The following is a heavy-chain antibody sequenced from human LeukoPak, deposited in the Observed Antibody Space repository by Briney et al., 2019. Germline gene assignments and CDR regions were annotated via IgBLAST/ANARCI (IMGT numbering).Heavy chain of an antibody. D-gene: IGHD6-13*01. Sequence: SETLSLTCTVSGGSISSYYWSWIRQPAGKGLEWIGRIYSGGGTDYNPSLKSRVTMSVDTSKNQFSLKLSSVTAADTAVYYCARGIAAASERAFDIWGQGTMVTVSS. CDR3: ARGIAAASERAFDI. CDR2: IYSGGGT. J-gene: IGHJ3*02. V-gene: IGHV4-4*07. CDR1: GGSISSYY.